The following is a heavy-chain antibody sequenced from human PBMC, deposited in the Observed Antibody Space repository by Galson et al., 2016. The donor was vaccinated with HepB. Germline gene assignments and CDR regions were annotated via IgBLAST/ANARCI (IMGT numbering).Heavy chain of an antibody. V-gene: IGHV3-74*03. Sequence: SLRLSCATSGFNFDTYWMHWVRQAPGKGLEWVSRINSDGSTTMYADAVKGRFTISRDNAEKTLYLQMSSLRVDDTAVYFCSRAGYPYSGDYWSDSWGQGTLVSVSS. J-gene: IGHJ4*02. D-gene: IGHD1-26*01. CDR1: GFNFDTYW. CDR3: SRAGYPYSGDYWSDS. CDR2: INSDGSTT.